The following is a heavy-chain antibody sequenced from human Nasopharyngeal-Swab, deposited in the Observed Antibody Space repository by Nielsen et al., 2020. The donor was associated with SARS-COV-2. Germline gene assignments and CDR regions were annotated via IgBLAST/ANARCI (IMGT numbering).Heavy chain of an antibody. D-gene: IGHD6-6*01. Sequence: SVKVTCKASGGTFSSYAIIWVRHAPGQGLEWMGGIIPIFGTANYAQKFQGRVTITADESTSTAYMELSSLRSEDTAVYYCARGLRGYSSSSDDAFDIWGQGTMVTVSS. CDR3: ARGLRGYSSSSDDAFDI. CDR2: IIPIFGTA. CDR1: GGTFSSYA. J-gene: IGHJ3*02. V-gene: IGHV1-69*13.